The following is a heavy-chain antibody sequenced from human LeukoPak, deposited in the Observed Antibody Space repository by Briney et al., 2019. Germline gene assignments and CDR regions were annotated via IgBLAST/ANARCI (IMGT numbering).Heavy chain of an antibody. CDR3: ARYCSSTSCLSSGAFDI. J-gene: IGHJ3*02. Sequence: ASVKVSGKASGGTFSSYAISWVRQAPGQGLEWMGRIIPILGIANYAQKFQGRVTITADKSTSTAYMELSSLRSEDTAVYYCARYCSSTSCLSSGAFDIWGQGTMVTVSS. CDR2: IIPILGIA. D-gene: IGHD2-2*01. V-gene: IGHV1-69*04. CDR1: GGTFSSYA.